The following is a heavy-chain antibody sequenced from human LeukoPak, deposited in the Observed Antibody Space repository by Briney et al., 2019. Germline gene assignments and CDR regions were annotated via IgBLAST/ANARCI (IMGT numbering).Heavy chain of an antibody. CDR1: GFTVSSNY. Sequence: GGSLRPSCAASGFTVSSNYMSWVRQAPGKGLEWVSVIYSGGRTYYADSVKGRFTISRDNSKNTLYLQMNSLRAEDTAVYYCARDTYYYDSSGYYTDYWGQGTLVTVSS. D-gene: IGHD3-22*01. CDR2: IYSGGRT. V-gene: IGHV3-53*01. J-gene: IGHJ4*02. CDR3: ARDTYYYDSSGYYTDY.